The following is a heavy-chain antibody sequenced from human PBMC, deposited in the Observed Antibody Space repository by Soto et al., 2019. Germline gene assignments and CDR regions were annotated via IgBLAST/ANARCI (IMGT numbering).Heavy chain of an antibody. D-gene: IGHD6-19*01. J-gene: IGHJ4*02. CDR1: GFTFSSYA. CDR2: ISYDGSNK. CDR3: ARVDIRVAGISGIDY. Sequence: GGSLRLSCAASGFTFSSYAMHWVRQAPGKGLEWVAVISYDGSNKYYADSVKGRFTISRDNSKNTLYLQMNSLRAEDTAVYYCARVDIRVAGISGIDYWGQGTLVTVSS. V-gene: IGHV3-30-3*01.